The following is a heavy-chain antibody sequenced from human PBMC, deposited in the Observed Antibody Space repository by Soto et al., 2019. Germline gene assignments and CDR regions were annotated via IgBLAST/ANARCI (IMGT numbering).Heavy chain of an antibody. V-gene: IGHV1-18*01. CDR1: GYTFTSYG. CDR2: ISAHNDNT. Sequence: QVHLVQSGAEVKKPGASVKVSCKCSGYTFTSYGITWVRQAPGQGLEWMGWISAHNDNTDYAQKLQGRVTVTRDTSSSTAYMELRSLRTDETAVYYCARGRYGDYWGQAALVTVSS. J-gene: IGHJ4*02. D-gene: IGHD1-1*01. CDR3: ARGRYGDY.